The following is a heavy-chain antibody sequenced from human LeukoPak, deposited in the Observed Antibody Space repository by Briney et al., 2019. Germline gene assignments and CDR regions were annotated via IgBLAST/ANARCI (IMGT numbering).Heavy chain of an antibody. J-gene: IGHJ5*02. Sequence: SETLSLTCTVSGGSISSYYWSWIRQPPGKGLEWIGYIYYSGSTNYNPSLKSRVTISVDTSKNQFSLKLSSVTAADTAVYYCARATYDSSGITTCWFDPWGQGTLVTVCS. V-gene: IGHV4-59*01. CDR2: IYYSGST. D-gene: IGHD3-22*01. CDR1: GGSISSYY. CDR3: ARATYDSSGITTCWFDP.